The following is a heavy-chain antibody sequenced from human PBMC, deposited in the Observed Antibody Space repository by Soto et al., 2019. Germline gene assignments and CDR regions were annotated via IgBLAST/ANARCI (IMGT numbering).Heavy chain of an antibody. Sequence: LVESGGGVVQPGRSLRRSCAASGFTFSNYHMNWVRQAPGKGLEWVAVISYDGTYTYYADSVKGRFTISRDNSKHTLYLQMNSLIVEDTAVYNCAKRRPVGDYYFDYWGQGTPVTVSS. D-gene: IGHD3-10*01. CDR1: GFTFSNYH. J-gene: IGHJ4*02. V-gene: IGHV3-30*18. CDR2: ISYDGTYT. CDR3: AKRRPVGDYYFDY.